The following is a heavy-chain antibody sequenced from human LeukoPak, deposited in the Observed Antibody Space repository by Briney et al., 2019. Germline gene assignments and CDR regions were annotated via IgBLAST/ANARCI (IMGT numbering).Heavy chain of an antibody. Sequence: ASVKVSCKASGYTFTGYYMHWVRQAPGQGLEWMGWINPNTGGTNYAQKFQGRVTMTRDTSISTAYMELSRLRSDDTAVYYCARVFGGDIVVVPAATLDYWGQGTLVTASS. CDR3: ARVFGGDIVVVPAATLDY. V-gene: IGHV1-2*02. J-gene: IGHJ4*02. CDR2: INPNTGGT. D-gene: IGHD2-2*01. CDR1: GYTFTGYY.